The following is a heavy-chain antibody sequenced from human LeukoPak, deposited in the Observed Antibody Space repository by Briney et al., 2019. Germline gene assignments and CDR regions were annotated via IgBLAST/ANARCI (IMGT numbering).Heavy chain of an antibody. CDR2: ISSSSSFR. CDR1: GFNFSSYS. V-gene: IGHV3-21*01. J-gene: IGHJ4*02. Sequence: GGSLRLSCAASGFNFSSYSMNWVRQAPGKGLEWVSSISSSSSFRYYADSVKGRFTISRDNARNSLYLQMNSLRAEDTAVYYCARESSGYFYWGQGTLVTVSS. D-gene: IGHD3-22*01. CDR3: ARESSGYFY.